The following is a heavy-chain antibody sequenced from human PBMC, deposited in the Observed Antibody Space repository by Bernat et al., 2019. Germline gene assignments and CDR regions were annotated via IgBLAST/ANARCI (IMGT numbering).Heavy chain of an antibody. J-gene: IGHJ4*02. CDR3: ASLGGVGALAPIDY. CDR1: GFTFSSYA. Sequence: EVQLLESGGGLVQPGGSLRLSCAASGFTFSSYAMSWVRQAPGKGLEWVSLLSSSGSSTYYADSVKGRFTISRDNSKNTVYLQMNSLKAEDTALYYCASLGGVGALAPIDYWGQGILVTVSS. CDR2: LSSSGSST. D-gene: IGHD1-26*01. V-gene: IGHV3-23*01.